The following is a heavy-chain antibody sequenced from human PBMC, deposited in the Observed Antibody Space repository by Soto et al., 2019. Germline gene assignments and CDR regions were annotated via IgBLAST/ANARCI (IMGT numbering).Heavy chain of an antibody. V-gene: IGHV1-69*01. J-gene: IGHJ4*02. Sequence: QGQLVQSGAEVKKPGSSVKVSCKASGGTFSNYGINWLRQAPGQGLEWMGGIIPISGTSSYAQKFQGTVTITADESTSSAYMELSSLRSEDTAVYYWARDTVGTAIHYWGQGTVVTVSS. CDR1: GGTFSNYG. D-gene: IGHD2-21*02. CDR3: ARDTVGTAIHY. CDR2: IIPISGTS.